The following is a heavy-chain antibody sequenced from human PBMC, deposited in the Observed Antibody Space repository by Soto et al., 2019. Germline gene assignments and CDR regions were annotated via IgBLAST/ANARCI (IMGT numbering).Heavy chain of an antibody. CDR3: ARGGREQQVEGLGPLDF. V-gene: IGHV3-33*01. CDR1: GFLFNMYG. CDR2: IWYDGSDQ. D-gene: IGHD6-13*01. J-gene: IGHJ4*02. Sequence: GGSLRLSCAASGFLFNMYGIHWVRQAPGKGLEWVAIIWYDGSDQVYADSVRGRFTISRDNSRNTVYLQMNSLRVEDTAVYYCARGGREQQVEGLGPLDFWGQGTQVTVSS.